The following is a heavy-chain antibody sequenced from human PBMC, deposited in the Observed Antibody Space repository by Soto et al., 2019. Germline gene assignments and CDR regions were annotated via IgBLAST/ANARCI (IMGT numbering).Heavy chain of an antibody. V-gene: IGHV4-31*03. CDR3: ATQSRVYDSSGYIDY. D-gene: IGHD3-22*01. CDR1: GGSISSGGYY. CDR2: IYYSGST. Sequence: TSETLSLTCTVSGGSISSGGYYWSWIRQHPGKGLEWIGYIYYSGSTYYNPSLKSRVTISVDTSKNQFSLKLSSVTAADTAVYYCATQSRVYDSSGYIDYWGQGTLVTVS. J-gene: IGHJ4*02.